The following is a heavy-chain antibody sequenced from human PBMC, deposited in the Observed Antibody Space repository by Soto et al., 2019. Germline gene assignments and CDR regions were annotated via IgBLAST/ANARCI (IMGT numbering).Heavy chain of an antibody. D-gene: IGHD5-12*01. J-gene: IGHJ4*02. V-gene: IGHV3-74*01. CDR2: INSDGSST. CDR1: GFPFSNYW. CDR3: AGGYQD. Sequence: EENLVQSGGGLVQPGGSLRLSCAAFGFPFSNYWMHWVRQVPGQGLVWVSRINSDGSSTIYADIVKGRFTISRDNAKNTHYLQMNSLRVEDTDIYDCAGGYQDWGQGALVTVSS.